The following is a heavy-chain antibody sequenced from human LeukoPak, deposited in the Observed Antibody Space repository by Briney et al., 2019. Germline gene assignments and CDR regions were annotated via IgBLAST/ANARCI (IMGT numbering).Heavy chain of an antibody. J-gene: IGHJ4*02. CDR1: GFTFSSYG. Sequence: GRSLRLSCAASGFTFSSYGMHWVRQAPGKGLEWVAVISYDGSNKYYADSVKGRFTISRDNSKNTLYIQMNSLRVEDTAVYFCAKRGVVIRVILVGFHKEAYYFDSWGQGALVTVSS. CDR3: AKRGVVIRVILVGFHKEAYYFDS. CDR2: ISYDGSNK. D-gene: IGHD3-22*01. V-gene: IGHV3-30*18.